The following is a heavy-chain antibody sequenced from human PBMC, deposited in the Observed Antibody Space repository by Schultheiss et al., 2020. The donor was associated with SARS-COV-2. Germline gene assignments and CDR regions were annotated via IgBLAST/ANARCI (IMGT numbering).Heavy chain of an antibody. D-gene: IGHD6-13*01. CDR3: ARGRKKLVGYYYYGMDV. CDR1: GYSISSGYY. J-gene: IGHJ6*02. CDR2: IYHSGST. V-gene: IGHV4-38-2*01. Sequence: SETLSLTCAVSGYSISSGYYWGWIRQPPGKGLEWIGSIYHSGSTYYNPSLKSRVTISVDTSKNQFSLKLSSVTAADTAVYYCARGRKKLVGYYYYGMDVWGQGTTVTGSS.